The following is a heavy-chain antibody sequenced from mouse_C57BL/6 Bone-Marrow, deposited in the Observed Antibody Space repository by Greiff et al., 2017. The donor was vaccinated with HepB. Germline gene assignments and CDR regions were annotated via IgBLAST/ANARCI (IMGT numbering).Heavy chain of an antibody. CDR3: VRPVYYYGSSYCAMDY. CDR2: IRSKSNNYAT. J-gene: IGHJ4*01. CDR1: GFSFNTYA. V-gene: IGHV10-1*01. Sequence: EVQGVESGGGLVQPKGSLKLSCAASGFSFNTYAMNWVRQAPGKGLEWVARIRSKSNNYATYYADSVKDRFTISRDDSESMLYLQMNNLKTEDTAMYYCVRPVYYYGSSYCAMDYWGQGTSVTVSS. D-gene: IGHD1-1*01.